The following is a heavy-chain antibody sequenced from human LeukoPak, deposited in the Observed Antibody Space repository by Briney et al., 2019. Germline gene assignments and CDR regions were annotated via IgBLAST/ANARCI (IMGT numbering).Heavy chain of an antibody. CDR3: ARDGGVGSFDY. V-gene: IGHV4-39*07. CDR2: IYYSGST. J-gene: IGHJ4*02. D-gene: IGHD3-16*01. Sequence: SETLSLTCTVSGGSISSSSYYWGWIRQPPGKGLEWIGSIYYSGSTYYNPSLKSRVTISVDTSKNQFSLKLGSVTAADTAVYYCARDGGVGSFDYWGQGTLVTVSS. CDR1: GGSISSSSYY.